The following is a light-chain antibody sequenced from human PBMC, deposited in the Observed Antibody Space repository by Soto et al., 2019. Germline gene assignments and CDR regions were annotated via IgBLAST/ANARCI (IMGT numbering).Light chain of an antibody. CDR2: QAS. CDR1: QSIHSC. J-gene: IGKJ1*01. CDR3: QQDDTYST. V-gene: IGKV1-5*03. Sequence: DIQMTQSPSTLSSSVGDRVTITCRASQSIHSCLAWYQQKPGKAPNLLIYQASRLVSGVTSRFSGSGSGTEFTLTISSLQPDDIATYYCQQDDTYSTFGQGTKVEIK.